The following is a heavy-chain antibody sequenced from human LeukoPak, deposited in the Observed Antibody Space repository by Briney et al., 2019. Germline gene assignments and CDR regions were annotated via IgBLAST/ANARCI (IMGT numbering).Heavy chain of an antibody. V-gene: IGHV1-69*06. D-gene: IGHD3-22*01. CDR2: IIPIFGTA. CDR1: GGTFSSYA. Sequence: ASVKVSCKASGGTFSSYAISWVRQAPGQGLEWMGGIIPIFGTANYAQKFQGRVTITADKSTSTVYMELSSLRSEDTAVYYCARSDSSGYYYWGQGTLVTVSS. CDR3: ARSDSSGYYY. J-gene: IGHJ4*02.